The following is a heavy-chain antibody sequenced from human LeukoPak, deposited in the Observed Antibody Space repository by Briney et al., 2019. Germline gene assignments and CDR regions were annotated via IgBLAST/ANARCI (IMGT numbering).Heavy chain of an antibody. V-gene: IGHV1-69*01. CDR2: IIPIFGTA. J-gene: IGHJ6*03. Sequence: SVKVSCKASGGTFSSYAIGWVRQAPGQGLEWMGGIIPIFGTANYAQRFQGRVTITADESTSTAYMELSSLRSEDTAVYYCARSVVVSAAMAPYYYYMDVWGKGTTVTISS. CDR3: ARSVVVSAAMAPYYYYMDV. CDR1: GGTFSSYA. D-gene: IGHD2-2*01.